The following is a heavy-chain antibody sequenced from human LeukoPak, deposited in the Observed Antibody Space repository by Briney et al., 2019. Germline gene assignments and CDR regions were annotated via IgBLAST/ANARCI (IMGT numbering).Heavy chain of an antibody. CDR2: ISGSGGST. CDR1: GFTFSSYG. J-gene: IGHJ4*02. D-gene: IGHD3-22*01. V-gene: IGHV3-23*01. Sequence: PGGSLRLSCAASGFTFSSYGMSWVRQAPGKGLEWVSAISGSGGSTYYADSVKGRFTISRDNSKNTLYLQMNSLRAEDTAVYYCAKGMYYYDSSGYSKLDYWGQGTLVTVSS. CDR3: AKGMYYYDSSGYSKLDY.